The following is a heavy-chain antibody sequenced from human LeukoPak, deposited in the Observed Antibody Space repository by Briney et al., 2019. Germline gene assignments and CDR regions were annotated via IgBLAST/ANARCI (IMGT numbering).Heavy chain of an antibody. CDR2: IIPIFGTA. CDR3: AREGGSSSWYYFDY. J-gene: IGHJ4*02. V-gene: IGHV1-69*01. CDR1: GGTFSSYA. D-gene: IGHD6-13*01. Sequence: HRASVKVSCKASGGTFSSYAISWVRQAPGQGLEWMGGIIPIFGTANYAQKFQGRVTITADESTSTAYMELSSLRSEDTAVYYCAREGGSSSWYYFDYWGQGTLVTVSS.